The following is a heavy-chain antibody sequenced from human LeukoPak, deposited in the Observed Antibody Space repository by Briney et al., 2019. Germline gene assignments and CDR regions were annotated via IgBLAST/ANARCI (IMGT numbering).Heavy chain of an antibody. Sequence: GGSLRLSCAASGSTFSSYAMSWVRQAPGKGLEWVSAISGSGGSTYYADSVKGRFTISRDNSKNTLYLQMNSLRAEDTAVYYCAKSMKWWDAFDIWGQGTMVTVSS. D-gene: IGHD2-15*01. V-gene: IGHV3-23*01. CDR2: ISGSGGST. J-gene: IGHJ3*02. CDR1: GSTFSSYA. CDR3: AKSMKWWDAFDI.